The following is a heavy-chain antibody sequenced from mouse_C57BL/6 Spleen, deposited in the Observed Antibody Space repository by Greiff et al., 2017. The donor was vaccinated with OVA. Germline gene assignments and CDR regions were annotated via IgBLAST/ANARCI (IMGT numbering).Heavy chain of an antibody. J-gene: IGHJ3*01. V-gene: IGHV5-15*01. D-gene: IGHD3-2*02. CDR1: GFTFSDYG. CDR3: ERQNSSGVIDY. Sequence: EVKLMESGGGLVQPGGSLKLSCAASGFTFSDYGMAWVGQAPRKGPEWVAFISNLAYSNYYADTVTGRFTISRENAKNTLYVGMSRLRSKDTAMYYCERQNSSGVIDYWGQGTLVTVSA. CDR2: ISNLAYSN.